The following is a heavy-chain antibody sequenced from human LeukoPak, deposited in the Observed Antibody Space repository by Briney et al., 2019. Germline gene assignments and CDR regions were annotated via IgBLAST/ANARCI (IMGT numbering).Heavy chain of an antibody. CDR2: ISSSGSTI. D-gene: IGHD3-3*01. CDR1: GFTFSSYE. V-gene: IGHV3-48*03. Sequence: PGGSLRLSCAASGFTFSSYEMNWVRQAPGKGLEWVSYISSSGSTIYYADSVKGRFTISRDNAKNSLYLQMNSLRAEDTAVYYCASFDDYDFWSGYSYWGQGTLVTVSS. J-gene: IGHJ4*02. CDR3: ASFDDYDFWSGYSY.